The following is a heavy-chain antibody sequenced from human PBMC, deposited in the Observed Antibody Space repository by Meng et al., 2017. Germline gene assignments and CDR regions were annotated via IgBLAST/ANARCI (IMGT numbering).Heavy chain of an antibody. Sequence: SETLSLTCTVSGGSISSSSYYWGWIRQPPGQGLEWIGSIYYSASTYYNPSLKSRVTISVDTSKNQFSLKLSSVTAADTAVYYCARAKDTAVVFDYWGQGTLVTVSS. J-gene: IGHJ4*02. CDR2: IYYSAST. CDR1: GGSISSSSYY. V-gene: IGHV4-39*07. D-gene: IGHD5-18*01. CDR3: ARAKDTAVVFDY.